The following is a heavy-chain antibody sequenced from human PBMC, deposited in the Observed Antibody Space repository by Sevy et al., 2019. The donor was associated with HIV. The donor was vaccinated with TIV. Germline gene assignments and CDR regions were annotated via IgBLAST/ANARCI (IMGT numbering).Heavy chain of an antibody. V-gene: IGHV3-23*01. J-gene: IGHJ4*02. CDR3: DAITTAGRDY. CDR1: GFIFNSYV. Sequence: GGSLRLSCAASGFIFNSYVMSWVRQAPGKGLEWVSSISGSGGYTYYADSVKGGFTISRDNSNNMLYLQMNSLRAEDTAVYYCDAITTAGRDYWGQGTLVTVSS. D-gene: IGHD1-1*01. CDR2: ISGSGGYT.